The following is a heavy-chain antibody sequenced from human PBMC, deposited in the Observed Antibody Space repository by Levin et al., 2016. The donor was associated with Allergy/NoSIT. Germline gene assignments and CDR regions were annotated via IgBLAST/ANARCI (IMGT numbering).Heavy chain of an antibody. CDR3: ARDIVVVPEPDYYYHYYMDV. D-gene: IGHD2-2*01. Sequence: WVRQAPGQGLEWMGWISTYNGKTNYAQKLQGRVTMTTDTSTSTAYMELRSLRSDDTAVYYCARDIVVVPEPDYYYHYYMDVWGKGTTVTVSS. J-gene: IGHJ6*03. CDR2: ISTYNGKT. V-gene: IGHV1-18*01.